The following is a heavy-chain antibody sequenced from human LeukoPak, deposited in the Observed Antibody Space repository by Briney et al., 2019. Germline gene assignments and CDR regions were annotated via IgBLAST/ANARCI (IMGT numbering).Heavy chain of an antibody. D-gene: IGHD3-10*01. J-gene: IGHJ6*03. CDR1: GFTFSNYD. CDR3: ARVYCGSGSLYYYYYYMDV. Sequence: SGGSLRLSCAASGFTFSNYDMHWVRQATGKGLEWVSAIGTAGDTYYPGSVKGRFTISRDNSKNTLHLQMNSLRAEDTAVYYCARVYCGSGSLYYYYYYMDVWGKGTTVTISS. V-gene: IGHV3-13*01. CDR2: IGTAGDT.